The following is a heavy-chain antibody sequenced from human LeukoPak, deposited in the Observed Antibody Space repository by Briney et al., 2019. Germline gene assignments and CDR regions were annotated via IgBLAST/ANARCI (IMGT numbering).Heavy chain of an antibody. CDR3: ARRTSYYFPY. Sequence: GGSLRLSCAASGFTFSSYAMSWVRQAPGKGLEWVSTITRSGDSADYADSVKGRFTISRDNGKNTLYLEVNSLRVEDTAVYYCARRTSYYFPYWGQGTQVTVSS. J-gene: IGHJ4*02. CDR1: GFTFSSYA. CDR2: ITRSGDSA. V-gene: IGHV3-23*01.